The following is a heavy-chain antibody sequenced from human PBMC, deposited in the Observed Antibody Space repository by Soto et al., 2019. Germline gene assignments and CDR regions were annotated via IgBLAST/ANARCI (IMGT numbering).Heavy chain of an antibody. D-gene: IGHD3-10*01. Sequence: QVQLQESGPGLVKPSQTLSLTCTVSGGSISSGGYYWSWIRQHPGKGLEWIGYIYYSGSTYYNPSLKSRVTISVDTSKNQFSLKLSSVTAADTAVYYCARGEAVRRRELNAFDIWGQGTMVTVSS. CDR1: GGSISSGGYY. CDR2: IYYSGST. CDR3: ARGEAVRRRELNAFDI. J-gene: IGHJ3*02. V-gene: IGHV4-31*03.